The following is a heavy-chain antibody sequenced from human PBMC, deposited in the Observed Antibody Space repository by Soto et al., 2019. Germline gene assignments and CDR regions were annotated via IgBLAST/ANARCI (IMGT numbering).Heavy chain of an antibody. CDR3: AKETTGDAFDI. CDR1: GFTFSSYG. J-gene: IGHJ3*02. Sequence: QVQLVESGGGVVQPGRSLRLSCAASGFTFSSYGMHWVRQAPGKGLEWVAVISYDGSNKYYADSVKGRFTISRDNSKNTLYLQMNRLRAEDTAVYYCAKETTGDAFDIWGQGTMVTVSS. D-gene: IGHD4-4*01. V-gene: IGHV3-30*18. CDR2: ISYDGSNK.